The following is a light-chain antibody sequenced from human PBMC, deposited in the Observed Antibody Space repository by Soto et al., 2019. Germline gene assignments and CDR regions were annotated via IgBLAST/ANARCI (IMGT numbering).Light chain of an antibody. J-gene: IGKJ2*01. V-gene: IGKV3-15*01. Sequence: EIVMTQSPATLSVSPGERATLSCRASQSISNNLAWYQQKPGQAPRLLIYCASTRATGIPARFSGSGSGTEFTLTISSLQSEDFAVYYCQQYNNWPPKFTFGQGTKLEIK. CDR2: CAS. CDR3: QQYNNWPPKFT. CDR1: QSISNN.